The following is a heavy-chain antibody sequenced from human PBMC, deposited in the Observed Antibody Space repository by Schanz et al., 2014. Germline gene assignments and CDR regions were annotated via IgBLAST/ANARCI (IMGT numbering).Heavy chain of an antibody. CDR3: AKVRYSSGWRGDYFDE. J-gene: IGHJ4*02. V-gene: IGHV3-23*04. CDR1: GITFSSHS. CDR2: ISASGGDT. D-gene: IGHD6-25*01. Sequence: EVHLVESGGGLVQPGGSLRLSCAASGITFSSHSFNWVRQAPGKGLEWLSVISASGGDTYYADSVKGRFTISRDNSKNTLYLQMNSLRAEDTAVYYCAKVRYSSGWRGDYFDEWGQGTLVTVAS.